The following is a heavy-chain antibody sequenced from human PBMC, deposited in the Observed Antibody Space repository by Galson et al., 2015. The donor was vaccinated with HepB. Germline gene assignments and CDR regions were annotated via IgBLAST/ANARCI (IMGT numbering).Heavy chain of an antibody. CDR2: ISYDGTII. Sequence: SLRLSCAASGFTLISYAMHWVRQAPGKGLEWVAVISYDGTIIFYADSLKGRFTISRDNAKNTLYLQMNNLRAEDTAIYYCARENVRPFDHWGQGTLVTVSS. CDR1: GFTLISYA. J-gene: IGHJ4*02. D-gene: IGHD3-10*02. V-gene: IGHV3-30-3*01. CDR3: ARENVRPFDH.